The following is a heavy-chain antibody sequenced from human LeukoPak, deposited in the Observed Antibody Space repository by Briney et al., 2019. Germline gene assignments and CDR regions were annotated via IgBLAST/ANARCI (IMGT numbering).Heavy chain of an antibody. CDR1: GFTFDDYA. CDR2: ISWNSGSI. CDR3: AKEGDLWFGEGIDY. D-gene: IGHD3-10*01. Sequence: PGGSLRLSCAASGFTFDDYAMHWVRQAPGKGLEWVSGISWNSGSIGYADSVKGRFTISRDNAKNSLYLQMNSLRAEDTAVYYCAKEGDLWFGEGIDYWGQGTLVTVSS. J-gene: IGHJ4*02. V-gene: IGHV3-9*01.